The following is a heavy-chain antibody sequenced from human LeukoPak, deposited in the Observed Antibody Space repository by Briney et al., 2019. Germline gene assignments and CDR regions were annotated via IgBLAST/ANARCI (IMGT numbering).Heavy chain of an antibody. V-gene: IGHV1-2*02. D-gene: IGHD2-8*01. J-gene: IGHJ4*02. CDR2: VNPNSGGT. Sequence: ASVKVSCKASGYTFTGYYIHWVRQAPEQGLEWMGWVNPNSGGTNFAQNFQGRVTMTRDTSISTAYMELSRLTSDDTAVYYCARGDCTNGVCSSSYFDYWGQGTLVTVSS. CDR1: GYTFTGYY. CDR3: ARGDCTNGVCSSSYFDY.